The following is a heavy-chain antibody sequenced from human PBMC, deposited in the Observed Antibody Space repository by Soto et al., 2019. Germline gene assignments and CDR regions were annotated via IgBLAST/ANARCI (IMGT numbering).Heavy chain of an antibody. V-gene: IGHV1-69*13. D-gene: IGHD2-15*01. Sequence: GASVKVSCKASVCTFSSYAISWLRQSPGQGLEWMGGIIPIFGTANYAQKFQGRVTITADESTSTAYMELSSLRSEDTAVYYCARDQIVVVVAAGFRYNWFDPWGQGTPVTVSS. CDR2: IIPIFGTA. CDR3: ARDQIVVVVAAGFRYNWFDP. CDR1: VCTFSSYA. J-gene: IGHJ5*02.